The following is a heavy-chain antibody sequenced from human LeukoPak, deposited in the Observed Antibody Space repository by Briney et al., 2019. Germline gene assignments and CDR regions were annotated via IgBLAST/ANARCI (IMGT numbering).Heavy chain of an antibody. CDR1: GFTFSSYG. CDR3: ARDCSSTSCYPYYYYGMDV. Sequence: GGSLRLSCAASGFTFSSYGMHWVRQAPGKGLEWVAVIWYDGSNKYYADSVKGRFTISRDNSKNTLYLQMNSLRAEDTAVYYCARDCSSTSCYPYYYYGMDVWAKGPRSPSP. J-gene: IGHJ6*02. V-gene: IGHV3-33*01. CDR2: IWYDGSNK. D-gene: IGHD2-2*01.